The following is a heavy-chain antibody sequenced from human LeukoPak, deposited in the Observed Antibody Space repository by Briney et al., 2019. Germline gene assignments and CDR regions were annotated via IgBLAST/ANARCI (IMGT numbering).Heavy chain of an antibody. CDR2: IIPIFGTA. D-gene: IGHD3-3*01. V-gene: IGHV1-69*13. Sequence: VASVKVSCKASGYTFTSYYIHWVRQAPGQGLEWMGGIIPIFGTANYAQKFQGRVTITADESTSTAYMELSSLRSEDTAVYYCASLRGSGYYYRTHFDYWGQGTLVTVSS. CDR1: GYTFTSYY. CDR3: ASLRGSGYYYRTHFDY. J-gene: IGHJ4*02.